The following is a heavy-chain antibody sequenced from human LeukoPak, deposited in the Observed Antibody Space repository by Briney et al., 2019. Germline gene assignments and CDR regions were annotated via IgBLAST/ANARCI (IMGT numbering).Heavy chain of an antibody. CDR2: IYYIRNT. V-gene: IGHV4-61*08. CDR1: GGSVGSAGYY. D-gene: IGHD1-26*01. Sequence: PSETLSLACTVSGGSVGSAGYYWSWIRQPPGGGLEWIGYIYYIRNTNYNPSLKSRVTMSLDPSKNQFSLKLNSVTAADTAVYYCARTQSQSGSYRYYFGYWGQGTLVTVSS. CDR3: ARTQSQSGSYRYYFGY. J-gene: IGHJ4*02.